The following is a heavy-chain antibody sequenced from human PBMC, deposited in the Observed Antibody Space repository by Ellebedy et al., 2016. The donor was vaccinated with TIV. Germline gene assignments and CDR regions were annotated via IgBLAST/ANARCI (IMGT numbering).Heavy chain of an antibody. V-gene: IGHV3-7*03. D-gene: IGHD4-17*01. CDR2: INGDGSKK. Sequence: GGSLRLSCAASRFTFSGYWMSWVRQAPGKGLEWVANINGDGSKKYYVDSVKGRFTISRDNGKNSVYLQMTSLRTEDTALYYCARDGAYGDYSPGYYGMDVWGQGTTVTVSS. CDR1: RFTFSGYW. J-gene: IGHJ6*02. CDR3: ARDGAYGDYSPGYYGMDV.